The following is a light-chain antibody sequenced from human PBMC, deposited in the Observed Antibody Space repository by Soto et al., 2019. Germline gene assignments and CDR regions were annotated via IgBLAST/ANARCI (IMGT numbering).Light chain of an antibody. V-gene: IGKV3-20*01. J-gene: IGKJ1*01. CDR1: QSVSRNY. CDR2: GAS. CDR3: QQYGSSPWT. Sequence: EIVLTQSPGTLSLSPGERATLSCRASQSVSRNYLAWYQQKPGRGPRLLIYGASSRATGIPDRFRGSGSGTDFTLTISGLEPDDFAVYHCQQYGSSPWTFGQGTKVEIK.